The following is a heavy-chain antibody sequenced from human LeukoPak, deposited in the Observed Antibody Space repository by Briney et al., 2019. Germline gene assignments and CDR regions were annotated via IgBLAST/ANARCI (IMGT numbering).Heavy chain of an antibody. CDR3: ARAPQQLRDAFDI. V-gene: IGHV5-51*01. CDR1: GYSFTSYW. J-gene: IGHJ3*02. D-gene: IGHD6-13*01. Sequence: GESLKISCKGSGYSFTSYWIGWVRQMPGKGLEWMGIIYPGDSDTRYSPSFQGQVTISADKSISIAYLQWSSLKASDTAMYYCARAPQQLRDAFDIWGQGTMVTVS. CDR2: IYPGDSDT.